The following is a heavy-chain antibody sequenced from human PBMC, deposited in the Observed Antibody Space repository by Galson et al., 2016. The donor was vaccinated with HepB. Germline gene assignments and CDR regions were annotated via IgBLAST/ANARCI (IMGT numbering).Heavy chain of an antibody. CDR3: GKDPNWEAGC. CDR2: INYRGEST. V-gene: IGHV3-23*01. D-gene: IGHD7-27*01. J-gene: IGHJ4*02. CDR1: GFTFSNHD. Sequence: SLRLSCAASGFTFSNHDMNWVRQAPGKGLEYISNINYRGESTSYVDSVKGCFTISRDNSRNTLYLQMDNLRAEDTAIYYCGKDPNWEAGCWGRGTPVTVSS.